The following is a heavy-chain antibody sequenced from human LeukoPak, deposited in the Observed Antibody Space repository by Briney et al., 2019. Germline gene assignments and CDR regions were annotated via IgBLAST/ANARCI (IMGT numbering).Heavy chain of an antibody. D-gene: IGHD3-22*01. Sequence: SETLSLTCAVYGGSFRGYYWSWIRQPPGKGLERSGEINHSGSTNYNPSLKSRVTISVDTSKNQFSLKLSSVTAADTAVYYCARGPGDSSPFDYWGQGTLVSVSS. CDR1: GGSFRGYY. CDR3: ARGPGDSSPFDY. CDR2: INHSGST. V-gene: IGHV4-34*01. J-gene: IGHJ4*02.